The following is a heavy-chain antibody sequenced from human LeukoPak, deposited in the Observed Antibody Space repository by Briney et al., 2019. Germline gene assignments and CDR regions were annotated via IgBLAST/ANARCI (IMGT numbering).Heavy chain of an antibody. CDR2: INHSGST. CDR3: AGSSEIIDY. CDR1: GRSFSGYY. Sequence: PSETLSLTCAVYGRSFSGYYWSWIRQPPGKGLEWIGEINHSGSTNYNPSLKSRVTISVDTSKNQFSLKLSSVTAADTAVYYCAGSSEIIDYWGQGTLVTVSS. V-gene: IGHV4-34*01. J-gene: IGHJ4*02. D-gene: IGHD2-2*01.